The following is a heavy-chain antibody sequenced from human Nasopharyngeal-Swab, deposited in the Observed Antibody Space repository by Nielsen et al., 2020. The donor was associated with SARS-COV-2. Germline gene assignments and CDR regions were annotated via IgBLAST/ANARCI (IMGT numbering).Heavy chain of an antibody. V-gene: IGHV3-23*01. Sequence: GGSLRLSCAASGFTFSSYAMNWVRQAPGKGLEWVSAISRTSSTYYADSVKGRFTVSRDNSKNTLYLQMNSLRAEDTAVYYCAKRIVGAPFDYWGQGTPVTVSS. CDR1: GFTFSSYA. CDR3: AKRIVGAPFDY. CDR2: ISRTSST. D-gene: IGHD1-26*01. J-gene: IGHJ4*02.